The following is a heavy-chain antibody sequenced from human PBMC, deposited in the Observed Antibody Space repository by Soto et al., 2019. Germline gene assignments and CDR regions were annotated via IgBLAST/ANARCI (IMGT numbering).Heavy chain of an antibody. CDR2: IFYSGNT. J-gene: IGHJ6*03. CDR3: ARGSGSSSGLILLYYYYMDV. D-gene: IGHD6-6*01. V-gene: IGHV4-31*03. Sequence: SETLSLTCTVSGGSISSGGYFWNWIRQHPGKGLEWIGYIFYSGNTYYNPSLKSRVTISVDTSKNQFSLRLNSVTAADTAVYYCARGSGSSSGLILLYYYYMDVWGKGTTVTVSS. CDR1: GGSISSGGYF.